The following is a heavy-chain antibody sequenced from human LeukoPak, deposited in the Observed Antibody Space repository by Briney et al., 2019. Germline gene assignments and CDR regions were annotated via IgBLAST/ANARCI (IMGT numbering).Heavy chain of an antibody. V-gene: IGHV4-30-2*01. Sequence: PSETLSLTCAVSGGSISSGGYSWGWIRQPPGKGLEWIGYIYHSGSTYYNPSLESRVTISVDRSKNQFSLRLSSVTAADTAVYYCARGGFTMVRGVIPRAFDIWGQGTMVTVSS. D-gene: IGHD3-10*01. CDR2: IYHSGST. J-gene: IGHJ3*02. CDR1: GGSISSGGYS. CDR3: ARGGFTMVRGVIPRAFDI.